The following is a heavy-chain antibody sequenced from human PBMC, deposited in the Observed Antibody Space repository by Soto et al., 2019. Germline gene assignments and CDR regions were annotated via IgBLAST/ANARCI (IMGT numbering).Heavy chain of an antibody. J-gene: IGHJ4*02. CDR1: GYTFTSYG. CDR2: ISAYNGNT. CDR3: ARTVTAMDRRYYFDY. Sequence: QVQLVQSGAEVKKPGASVKVSCKASGYTFTSYGISWVRQAPGQGLEWMGWISAYNGNTNYAQKLQGRVTMTTDTSTSTADMELRSLRSDETAVYYCARTVTAMDRRYYFDYWGQGTLVTVSS. V-gene: IGHV1-18*04. D-gene: IGHD5-18*01.